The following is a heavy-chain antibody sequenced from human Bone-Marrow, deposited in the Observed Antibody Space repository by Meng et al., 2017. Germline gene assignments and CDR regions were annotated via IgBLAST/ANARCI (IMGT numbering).Heavy chain of an antibody. CDR3: ATGAAAADH. J-gene: IGHJ4*02. D-gene: IGHD6-13*01. CDR1: GFRLTDAW. V-gene: IGHV3-15*04. CDR2: IERKSNGGTA. Sequence: GESLKISCVASGFRLTDAWMSWVRQAPGKGLEWVGRIERKSNGGTAGYAAPVKGRFTISRDDSKNTLYLQMNSLITEDTAVYFCATGAAAADHWGQGSLVTVSS.